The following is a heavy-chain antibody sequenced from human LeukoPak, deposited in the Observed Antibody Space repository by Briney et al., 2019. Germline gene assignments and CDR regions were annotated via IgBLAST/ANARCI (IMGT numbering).Heavy chain of an antibody. D-gene: IGHD6-19*01. V-gene: IGHV1-8*03. CDR2: MNPNSGNT. Sequence: ASVKVSCKASGYTFTGYYMHWVRQATGQGLEWMGWMNPNSGNTGYAQKFQGRVTITRNTSISTAYMELSSLRSEDTAVYYCARVLGGWRDAFDIWGQGTMVTVSS. CDR3: ARVLGGWRDAFDI. J-gene: IGHJ3*02. CDR1: GYTFTGYY.